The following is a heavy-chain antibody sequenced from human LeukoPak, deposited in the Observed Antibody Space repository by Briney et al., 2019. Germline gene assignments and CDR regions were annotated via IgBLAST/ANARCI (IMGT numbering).Heavy chain of an antibody. V-gene: IGHV4-59*01. D-gene: IGHD4-17*01. J-gene: IGHJ4*02. CDR3: ARAESSTVSQRIYYFDY. Sequence: PSETLSLTCTVSGGSISSYYWSWIRQPPGKGLEWIGYIYYSGSTNYNPSLKSRVTISVDTSKNQFSLKLSSVTAADTAVYYCARAESSTVSQRIYYFDYWGQGTLVTVSS. CDR2: IYYSGST. CDR1: GGSISSYY.